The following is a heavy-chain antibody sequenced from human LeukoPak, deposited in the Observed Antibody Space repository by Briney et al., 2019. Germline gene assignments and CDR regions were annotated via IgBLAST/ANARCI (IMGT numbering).Heavy chain of an antibody. CDR1: GFTFSSYG. Sequence: PGGSLRLSCAASGFTFSSYGMHWVRQAPGKGLEWVAVIWYDGSNKYYADSVEGRFTISRDNSKNTLYLQMNSLRAEDTAVYYCAAAVGAHFDYWGQGTLVTVSS. CDR2: IWYDGSNK. V-gene: IGHV3-33*01. J-gene: IGHJ4*02. D-gene: IGHD1-26*01. CDR3: AAAVGAHFDY.